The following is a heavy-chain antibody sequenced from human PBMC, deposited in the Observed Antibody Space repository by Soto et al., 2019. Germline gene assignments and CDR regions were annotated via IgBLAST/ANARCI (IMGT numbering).Heavy chain of an antibody. V-gene: IGHV4-34*01. D-gene: IGHD6-6*01. CDR1: GGSFSGYY. CDR3: ASLATIRIAARPRSYHYGMDV. J-gene: IGHJ6*02. Sequence: PSETLSLTCAVYGGSFSGYYWSWIRQPPGKGLEWIGEINHSGSTNYNPSLKSRVTISVDTSKNQFSLKLSSVTAADTAVYYCASLATIRIAARPRSYHYGMDVWGQGTTVTVSS. CDR2: INHSGST.